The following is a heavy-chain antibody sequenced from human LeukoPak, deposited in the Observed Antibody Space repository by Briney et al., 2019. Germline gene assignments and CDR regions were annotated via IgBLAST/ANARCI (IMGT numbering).Heavy chain of an antibody. J-gene: IGHJ4*02. CDR3: ASGYSYGFLLDY. Sequence: GGSLRLSCAASGFTFSDYCMSWIRQAPGKGLEWVSYIRSSGSTIYYADSVKGRFTISRDNAKNSLYLQMNSLRAEDTAVYYCASGYSYGFLLDYWDQGPVDSVSS. CDR1: GFTFSDYC. CDR2: IRSSGSTI. D-gene: IGHD5-18*01. V-gene: IGHV3-11*01.